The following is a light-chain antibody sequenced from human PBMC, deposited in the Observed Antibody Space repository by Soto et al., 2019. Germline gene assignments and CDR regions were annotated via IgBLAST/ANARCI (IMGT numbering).Light chain of an antibody. V-gene: IGKV1-5*01. J-gene: IGKJ1*01. Sequence: DIQMTQSPSTLSASLGERVTITCRASQSISSWLAWYQQKPGKAPKLLIYDASSLESGVPSRFSGSGSGTEFTLTISSLQPDDFATYYCQQYNSYSGTFGQGTKVDIK. CDR2: DAS. CDR1: QSISSW. CDR3: QQYNSYSGT.